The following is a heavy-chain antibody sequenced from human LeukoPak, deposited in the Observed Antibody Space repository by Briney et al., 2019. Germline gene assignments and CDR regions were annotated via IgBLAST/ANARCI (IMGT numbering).Heavy chain of an antibody. CDR3: ARERGLNWYFDL. CDR1: GFTFSSSA. V-gene: IGHV3-7*03. Sequence: GGSLRLSCAASGFTFSSSAMSWVRQVPGKGLEWVANIKQDGSEKYYVDSVKGRFTISRDNAKNSLYLQMNSLRAEDTAVYYCARERGLNWYFDLWGRGTLVTVPS. CDR2: IKQDGSEK. J-gene: IGHJ2*01.